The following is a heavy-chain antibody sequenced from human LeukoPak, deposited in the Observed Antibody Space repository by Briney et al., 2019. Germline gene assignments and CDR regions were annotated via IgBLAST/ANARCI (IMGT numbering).Heavy chain of an antibody. CDR3: AREYCGGDCYSLTIGY. V-gene: IGHV3-30*03. Sequence: GGSLRLSCATSGFTFSNHGMHWVRQAPGKGLEWVAVVSYDGSNKYYGDSVKGRFTISRDNSKNTLYLQMNSLRAEDTAVYYCAREYCGGDCYSLTIGYWGQGTLVTVSS. CDR1: GFTFSNHG. D-gene: IGHD2-21*01. J-gene: IGHJ4*02. CDR2: VSYDGSNK.